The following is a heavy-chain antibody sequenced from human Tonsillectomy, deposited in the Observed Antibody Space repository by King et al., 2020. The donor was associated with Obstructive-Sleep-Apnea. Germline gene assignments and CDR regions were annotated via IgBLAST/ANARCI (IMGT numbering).Heavy chain of an antibody. CDR3: ARDPIPYDSSGYYYYYGMDV. CDR1: VGSISSSSYY. Sequence: QLQESGPGLVKPSETLSLTCSVSVGSISSSSYYWGGIRQPPGKGLEWIGSIYYSGSTYYNPSLRSRVTISVDTSKNQFSLKLSSVTAADTAVYYCARDPIPYDSSGYYYYYGMDVWGQGTTVTVSS. V-gene: IGHV4-39*07. J-gene: IGHJ6*02. CDR2: IYYSGST. D-gene: IGHD3-22*01.